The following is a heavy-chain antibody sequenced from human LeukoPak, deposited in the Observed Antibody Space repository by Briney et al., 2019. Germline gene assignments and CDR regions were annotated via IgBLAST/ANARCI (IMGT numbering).Heavy chain of an antibody. D-gene: IGHD3-10*01. CDR3: ARQSSSYGSGSSA. J-gene: IGHJ5*02. CDR1: GYSFTSYW. V-gene: IGHV5-51*01. Sequence: GESLKISCKGSGYSFTSYWIGWVRQVPGKGLEWMGIIYPGDSDTRYSPSFQGQVTISADESISTAYLQWSSLKASDTAMYYCARQSSSYGSGSSAWGQGTLVTVSS. CDR2: IYPGDSDT.